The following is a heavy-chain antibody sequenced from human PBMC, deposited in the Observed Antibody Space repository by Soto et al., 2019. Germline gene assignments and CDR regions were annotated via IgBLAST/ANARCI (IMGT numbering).Heavy chain of an antibody. CDR1: GFTFSTYW. V-gene: IGHV3-74*01. J-gene: IGHJ4*02. CDR2: INSGGNST. D-gene: IGHD6-19*01. CDR3: ARAQAVAGTGGYY. Sequence: LRLSCAASGFTFSTYWMHWVRQAPGKGLVWVSRINSGGNSTSYADSVKGRFTISRDNAKNTLYLQMNSLRAEDTAIYYCARAQAVAGTGGYYWGQGALVTVSS.